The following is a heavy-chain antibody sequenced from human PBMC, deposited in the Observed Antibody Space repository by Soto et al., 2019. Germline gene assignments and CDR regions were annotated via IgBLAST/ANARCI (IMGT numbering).Heavy chain of an antibody. CDR2: IKSKTDGGAT. D-gene: IGHD6-19*01. CDR3: TTDSRGAGTSPWFDP. V-gene: IGHV3-15*01. J-gene: IGHJ5*02. CDR1: GFTFSKAW. Sequence: EVQLVESGGDLIEPGGSLRLSCAGSGFTFSKAWMSWVRQAPGKGLEWVGRIKSKTDGGATDYGAPVKGRFTISRDDSKNTLYLQMNSLETEDTAVYYCTTDSRGAGTSPWFDPWGQGTLVTVSS.